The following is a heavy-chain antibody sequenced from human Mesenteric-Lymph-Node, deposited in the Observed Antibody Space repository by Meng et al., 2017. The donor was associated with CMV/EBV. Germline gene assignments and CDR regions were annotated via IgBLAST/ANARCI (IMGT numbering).Heavy chain of an antibody. CDR1: GGSISSCY. J-gene: IGHJ6*02. D-gene: IGHD4-17*01. CDR3: ASSTDYGYYYYAMDV. Sequence: GSLRLSCTVSGGSISSCYWSWIRQPPGKGLEWIGYIYYSGSTNYNPSLKSRVTISVDTSKNQFSLKLSSVTAADTAVYYCASSTDYGYYYYAMDVWGQGTTVTVSS. CDR2: IYYSGST. V-gene: IGHV4-59*01.